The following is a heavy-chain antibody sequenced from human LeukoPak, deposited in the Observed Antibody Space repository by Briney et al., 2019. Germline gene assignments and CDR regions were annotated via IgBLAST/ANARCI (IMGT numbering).Heavy chain of an antibody. CDR3: ARDLRSYAMAI. J-gene: IGHJ6*02. CDR2: ISSSGSTI. Sequence: GGSLRLSCAASGFTFSNYYMSWIRQAPGKGLEWVSYISSSGSTIYYADSVKGRFTISRDNAKNSLYLQMNSLRAEDTAVYYCARDLRSYAMAIWGQGITVIVSS. V-gene: IGHV3-11*01. D-gene: IGHD3-10*01. CDR1: GFTFSNYY.